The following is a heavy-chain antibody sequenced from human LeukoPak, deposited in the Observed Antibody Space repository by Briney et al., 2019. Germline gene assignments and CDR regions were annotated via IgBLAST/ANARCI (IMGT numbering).Heavy chain of an antibody. D-gene: IGHD2-2*02. V-gene: IGHV1-69*01. J-gene: IGHJ1*01. CDR1: GGTFSSYA. CDR2: IIPIFGTA. Sequence: SVKVSCKASGGTFSSYAISWVRQAPGQGLEWMGGIIPIFGTANYALKFQGRITITADESTSTAYMELSSLRSEDTAVYYCARAGDIVVVLAAIAEYFQYWGQGTLVTVSS. CDR3: ARAGDIVVVLAAIAEYFQY.